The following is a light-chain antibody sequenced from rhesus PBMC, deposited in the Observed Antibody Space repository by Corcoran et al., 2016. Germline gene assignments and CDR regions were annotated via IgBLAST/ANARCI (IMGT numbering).Light chain of an antibody. CDR2: AAS. CDR3: LQHNSYPLT. J-gene: IGKJ4*01. Sequence: DIQMTQSPSSLSASVGDTVTITCRASQGISSYLNWFQQKPGKAPKLLNYAASSLESGVPSRFSGSGSGTEFTLTISSLQPEDFAAYYGLQHNSYPLTFGGGTKVEIK. V-gene: IGKV1-28*01. CDR1: QGISSY.